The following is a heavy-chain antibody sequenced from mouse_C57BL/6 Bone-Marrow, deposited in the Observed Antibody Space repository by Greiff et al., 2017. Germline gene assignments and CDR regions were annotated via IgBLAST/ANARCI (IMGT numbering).Heavy chain of an antibody. V-gene: IGHV5-12*01. D-gene: IGHD1-1*01. Sequence: EVKLEESGGGLVQPGGSLKLSCAASGFTFSDYYMYWVRQTPEQRLEWVAYISNGGGSTYYPDTVKGRFTISRDNPKNTLYLQMSRLTSEDTAMXEGASLFNDGSSPYAMDYWGQGTSVTVSS. CDR1: GFTFSDYY. J-gene: IGHJ4*01. CDR3: ASLFNDGSSPYAMDY. CDR2: ISNGGGST.